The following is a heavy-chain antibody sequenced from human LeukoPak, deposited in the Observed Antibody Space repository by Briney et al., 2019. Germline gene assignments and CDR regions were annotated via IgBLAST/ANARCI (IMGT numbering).Heavy chain of an antibody. D-gene: IGHD3-10*01. CDR2: INPNSGGT. V-gene: IGHV1-2*02. J-gene: IGHJ4*02. CDR1: GYTFTGYY. CDR3: ASRSMPITMVRGVYEDDY. Sequence: ASVKVSCKASGYTFTGYYMHWVRQAPGQGLEWMGWINPNSGGTNYAQKFQGRVTMTRDTSISTAYMELSRLRSDDTAVYYCASRSMPITMVRGVYEDDYWGQGTLVTVSS.